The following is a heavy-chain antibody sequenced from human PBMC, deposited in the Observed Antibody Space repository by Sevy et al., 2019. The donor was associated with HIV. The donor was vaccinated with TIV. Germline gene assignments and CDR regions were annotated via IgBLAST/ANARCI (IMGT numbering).Heavy chain of an antibody. D-gene: IGHD6-19*01. CDR3: ARGASVAGLGGFDF. CDR1: GFTFSAST. J-gene: IGHJ4*02. CDR2: ISSSGSYI. V-gene: IGHV3-21*01. Sequence: GGSLRLSCAASGFTFSASTINWVRQAPGKGLEWISSISSSGSYIHYADSVKGRFTISRDNAKSSLYLQLNGLRAEDTAVYYCARGASVAGLGGFDFWGQGTLVTVS.